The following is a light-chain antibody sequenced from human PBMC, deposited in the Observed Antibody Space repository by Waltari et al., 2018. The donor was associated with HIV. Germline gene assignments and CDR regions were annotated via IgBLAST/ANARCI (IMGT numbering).Light chain of an antibody. J-gene: IGLJ3*02. CDR1: SGSVSTSYY. CDR3: VLYMGSGIWV. Sequence: QTVVTQEPSFSVSPGGTVTLTCGLSSGSVSTSYYPSWYQQTPGQAPRTLLYSTTTRSSWVPDRFSGSILGNKAALTITGAQADDESDYYCVLYMGSGIWVFGGGTKLTVL. CDR2: STT. V-gene: IGLV8-61*01.